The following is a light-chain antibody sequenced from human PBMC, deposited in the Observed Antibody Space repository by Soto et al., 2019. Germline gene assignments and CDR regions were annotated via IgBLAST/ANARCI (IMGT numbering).Light chain of an antibody. CDR1: RSNIGNNY. J-gene: IGLJ3*02. CDR3: EAWDSSLSAGV. Sequence: QSVLTQPPSVSAAPGQKVTVPCSGSRSNIGNNYVSWYQHLPGTAPKLLIYDNDKRPSGIPDRFSASKSGTSATLGITGLQTGDEADYYCEAWDSSLSAGVFGGGTKLTVL. V-gene: IGLV1-51*01. CDR2: DND.